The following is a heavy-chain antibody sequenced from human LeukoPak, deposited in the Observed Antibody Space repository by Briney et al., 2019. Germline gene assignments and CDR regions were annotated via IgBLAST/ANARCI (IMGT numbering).Heavy chain of an antibody. CDR1: RYSISTGYY. V-gene: IGHV4-38-2*02. CDR2: IYYSGST. D-gene: IGHD3-10*01. CDR3: ARDGSGGFDY. J-gene: IGHJ4*02. Sequence: SETLSLTCTVSRYSISTGYYWAWLRQPPGKGLEWIGSIYYSGSTYYNPSLKSRVSISADTSRNQFSLRLSSVTAADTAMYYRARDGSGGFDYWGQGTLVTVSS.